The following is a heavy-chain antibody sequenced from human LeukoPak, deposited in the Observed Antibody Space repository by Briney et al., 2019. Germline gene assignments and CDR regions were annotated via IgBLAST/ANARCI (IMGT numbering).Heavy chain of an antibody. D-gene: IGHD3-3*01. J-gene: IGHJ4*02. CDR3: ARGGGGSPVFGVVIAYFDY. Sequence: SETLSLTCTVSGGSISSYYWSWIRQPPGKGLKWIGYIYYSGSTNYNPSLKSRVTISVDTSKNQFSLKLSSVTAADTAVYYCARGGGGSPVFGVVIAYFDYWGQGTLVTVSS. V-gene: IGHV4-59*01. CDR1: GGSISSYY. CDR2: IYYSGST.